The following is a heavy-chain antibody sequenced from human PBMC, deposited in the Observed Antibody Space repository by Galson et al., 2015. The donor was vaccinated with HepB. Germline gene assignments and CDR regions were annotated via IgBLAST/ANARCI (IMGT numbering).Heavy chain of an antibody. CDR2: INHSGIT. D-gene: IGHD6-13*01. CDR3: ARGRANDFSSPTDH. CDR1: LGPFSTYQ. Sequence: ETLSLTCAVYLGPFSTYQWTWIRQPPGKGLEWIGEINHSGITNYNPSLKGRVTISVDTSKNQFSLKLSSVTAADTAMYYCARGRANDFSSPTDHWGQGTLVTVSS. V-gene: IGHV4-34*01. J-gene: IGHJ4*02.